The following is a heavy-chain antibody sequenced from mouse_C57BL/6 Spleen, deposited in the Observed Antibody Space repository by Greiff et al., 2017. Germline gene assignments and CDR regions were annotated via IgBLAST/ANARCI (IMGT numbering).Heavy chain of an antibody. Sequence: SGPVLVKPGASVKMSCKASGYTFTDYYMNWVKQSHGKSLEWIGVINPYNGGTSYNQKFKGKATLTVDKSSSTAYMELNSLTSEDSAVYYCARSLEFYFDYWGQGTTLTVSS. CDR1: GYTFTDYY. CDR3: ARSLEFYFDY. V-gene: IGHV1-19*01. J-gene: IGHJ2*01. CDR2: INPYNGGT.